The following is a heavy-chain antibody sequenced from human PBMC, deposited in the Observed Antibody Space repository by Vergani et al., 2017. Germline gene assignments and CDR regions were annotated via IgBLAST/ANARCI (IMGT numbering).Heavy chain of an antibody. V-gene: IGHV3-7*01. J-gene: IGHJ4*02. Sequence: EVQMVESGGGLVKPGGSLRLSCVGSGFIFGNYWMSWVRQAPGKGLEWVANIKQDGSEKYYVDSVKGRFTISRDNAKNSLYLQMHSLRAEDTAVYFCARDTSSTWYTVNSPPFDYWGQGTLSPSPQ. CDR2: IKQDGSEK. CDR3: ARDTSSTWYTVNSPPFDY. CDR1: GFIFGNYW. D-gene: IGHD6-13*01.